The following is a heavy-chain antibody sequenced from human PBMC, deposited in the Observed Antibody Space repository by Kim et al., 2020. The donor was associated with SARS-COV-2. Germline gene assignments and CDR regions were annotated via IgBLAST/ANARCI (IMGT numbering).Heavy chain of an antibody. Sequence: GGSLRLSCAASGFTFSNYAVTWVRQAPGKGLEWVSTVGGNSTTYYADSVKGRFTISRDNSKNTGYLQMNSLRAEDRARYYCVRGISAAGSFGFLGQGTLV. CDR2: VGGNSTT. CDR1: GFTFSNYA. CDR3: VRGISAAGSFGF. J-gene: IGHJ4*02. D-gene: IGHD6-13*01. V-gene: IGHV3-23*01.